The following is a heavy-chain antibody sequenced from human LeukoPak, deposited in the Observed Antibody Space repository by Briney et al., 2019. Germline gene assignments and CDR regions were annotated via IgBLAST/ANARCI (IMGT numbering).Heavy chain of an antibody. D-gene: IGHD3-22*01. J-gene: IGHJ4*02. Sequence: GESLKISCKGSGYSFTSYWIGWVRQMPGKGLEWMGIIYPGDSDTRYSPSFQGQVTISADKSISTAYLQWSSLKASDTAMYYCARSREYYDSSGYYYEGLKYWGQGTLVTVSS. CDR3: ARSREYYDSSGYYYEGLKY. V-gene: IGHV5-51*01. CDR1: GYSFTSYW. CDR2: IYPGDSDT.